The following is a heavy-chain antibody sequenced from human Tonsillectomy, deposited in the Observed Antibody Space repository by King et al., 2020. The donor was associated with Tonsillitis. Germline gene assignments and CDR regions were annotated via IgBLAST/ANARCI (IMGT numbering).Heavy chain of an antibody. J-gene: IGHJ6*03. CDR1: GFTFDDYA. Sequence: VQLVESGGGVVQPGGSLRLSCAASGFTFDDYAMHWVRQAPGKGLEWVSLISGDGGSTYYADSEKGRFTISRDNSKNSLYLQMNSLRTEDTALYYCAQSRSYYDFWSGSQDYYYMDVWGKGTTVTVSS. V-gene: IGHV3-43*02. CDR3: AQSRSYYDFWSGSQDYYYMDV. CDR2: ISGDGGST. D-gene: IGHD3-3*01.